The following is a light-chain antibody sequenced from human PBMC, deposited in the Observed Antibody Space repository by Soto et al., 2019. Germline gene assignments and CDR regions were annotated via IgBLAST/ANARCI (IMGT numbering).Light chain of an antibody. CDR3: QQYYTYRT. CDR2: KAS. Sequence: DIQMTQSPSTLSASVGDRVTITCRASQSISSWLAWYQQKPGKAPKLLIYKASSLESGVPSRFSGSGSDTEFTLTINSLQPDDSASYYCQQYYTYRTFGQGTKLEIK. J-gene: IGKJ1*01. V-gene: IGKV1-5*03. CDR1: QSISSW.